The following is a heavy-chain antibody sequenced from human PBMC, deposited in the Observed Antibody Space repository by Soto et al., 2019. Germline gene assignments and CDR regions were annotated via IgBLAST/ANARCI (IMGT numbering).Heavy chain of an antibody. V-gene: IGHV3-66*01. J-gene: IGHJ4*02. CDR2: IYSGGST. Sequence: EVQLVESGGGLVLPGGSLRLSCAASGVIVSSNYMSWVRQAPGKGLEWVALIYSGGSTSYADSVKGRFTISRDNSKNTLYLQMNNLRDEGTAVYYCAGGNTVLERDWGQGTLVTVSS. CDR3: AGGNTVLERD. CDR1: GVIVSSNY. D-gene: IGHD3-16*01.